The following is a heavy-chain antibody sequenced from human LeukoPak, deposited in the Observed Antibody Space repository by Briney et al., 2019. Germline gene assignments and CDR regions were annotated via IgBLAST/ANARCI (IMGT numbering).Heavy chain of an antibody. Sequence: GGSLRLSCAASGFSFSSSTMNWVRQAPGRGLEWVSSISSSGSSIYYADSVKGRFTISRDNSKNTLYLQMNSLRAEDTAVYYCAKDLAESGDYWGQGTLVTVSS. J-gene: IGHJ4*02. CDR2: ISSSGSSI. CDR1: GFSFSSST. CDR3: AKDLAESGDY. V-gene: IGHV3-21*04. D-gene: IGHD1-26*01.